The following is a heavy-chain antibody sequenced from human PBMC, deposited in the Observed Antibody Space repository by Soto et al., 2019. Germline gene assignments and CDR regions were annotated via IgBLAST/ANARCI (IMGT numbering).Heavy chain of an antibody. CDR2: IYHSGST. J-gene: IGHJ4*02. Sequence: QVQLQESGPGLVKPSGTLSLTCAVSSGSISSSNWWSWVRQPPGKGLEWIGEIYHSGSTNYNPSLKSRVTISVDKFKNQFSMQPSSVTAAYSGVNYCARVTTNRDYIWGRYHQSPYFDSCGQGTPVTFSS. V-gene: IGHV4-4*02. D-gene: IGHD3-16*02. CDR3: ARVTTNRDYIWGRYHQSPYFDS. CDR1: SGSISSSNW.